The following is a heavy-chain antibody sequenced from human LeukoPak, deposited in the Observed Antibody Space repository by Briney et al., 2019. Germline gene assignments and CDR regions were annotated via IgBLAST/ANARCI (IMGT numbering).Heavy chain of an antibody. Sequence: PSETLSLTCAVSGYSISSGYYWGWIRQPPGKGLEWIGSIYHSGSTYYNPSLKSRVTISVDTSKNQFSLKLSSVTAADTAVYYCARARSWYYDSSGYYYRQHFDYWGQGTLVTVSS. D-gene: IGHD3-22*01. CDR2: IYHSGST. V-gene: IGHV4-38-2*01. CDR1: GYSISSGYY. CDR3: ARARSWYYDSSGYYYRQHFDY. J-gene: IGHJ4*02.